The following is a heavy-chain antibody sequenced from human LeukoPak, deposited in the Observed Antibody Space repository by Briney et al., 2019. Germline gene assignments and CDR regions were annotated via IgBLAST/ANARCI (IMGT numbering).Heavy chain of an antibody. CDR1: GGSISSYY. J-gene: IGHJ5*02. CDR3: ARDSPYYDFWSVAEWFDP. CDR2: IYTSGST. D-gene: IGHD3-3*01. V-gene: IGHV4-4*07. Sequence: SETLSLTCTVSGGSISSYYRSWIRQPAGKGLEWIGRIYTSGSTNYNPSLKSRVTMSVDTSKNQFSLKLSSVTAADTAVYYCARDSPYYDFWSVAEWFDPWGQGTLVTVSS.